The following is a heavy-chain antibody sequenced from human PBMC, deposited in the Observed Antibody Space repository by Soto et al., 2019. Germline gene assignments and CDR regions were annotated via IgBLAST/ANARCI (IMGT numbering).Heavy chain of an antibody. CDR2: IYYSGNT. V-gene: IGHV4-31*03. Sequence: SETLSLTCTVSGGSISSGYYWSWIRQYPGKGLEWIGYIYYSGNTYYNPSLKSRVSISLDTSKSQFSLKLDSVTAADTAVYYCARQRPTDGRWEFANYYGMDVWGQGTPVTVSS. CDR1: GGSISSGYY. J-gene: IGHJ6*02. D-gene: IGHD1-26*01. CDR3: ARQRPTDGRWEFANYYGMDV.